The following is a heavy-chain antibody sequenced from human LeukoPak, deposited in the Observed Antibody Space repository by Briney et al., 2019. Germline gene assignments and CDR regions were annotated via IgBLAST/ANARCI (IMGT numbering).Heavy chain of an antibody. CDR3: ASSYCGGDCYHYYYYMDV. CDR2: INHDGST. CDR1: GGSFSGYY. Sequence: PSETLSLTCAVYGGSFSGYYWSWIRQPPGKGLEWIGEINHDGSTNYNPSLKSRVTISVDTSKNQFSLKLSSVTAADTAVYYCASSYCGGDCYHYYYYMDVWGKGTTVTISS. D-gene: IGHD2-21*02. V-gene: IGHV4-34*01. J-gene: IGHJ6*03.